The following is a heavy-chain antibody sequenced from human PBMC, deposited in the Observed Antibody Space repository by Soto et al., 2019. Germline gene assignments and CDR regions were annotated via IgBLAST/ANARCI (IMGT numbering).Heavy chain of an antibody. J-gene: IGHJ4*02. CDR3: ARLEYFDSSGYYKFDY. Sequence: PSETLSLTCAVYGGSFSSYYWSWIRQSPEKGLEWVGEINHSGITNYNPSLKSRVTISVDTSKNQFSLKLSSVTAADTAVYYCARLEYFDSSGYYKFDYWGQGTLVTVSS. D-gene: IGHD3-22*01. CDR2: INHSGIT. CDR1: GGSFSSYY. V-gene: IGHV4-34*01.